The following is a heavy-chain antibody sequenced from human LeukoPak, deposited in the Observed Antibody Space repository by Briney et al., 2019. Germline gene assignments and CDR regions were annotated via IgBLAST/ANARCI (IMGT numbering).Heavy chain of an antibody. D-gene: IGHD2-2*01. CDR1: GITFDDYA. CDR2: ISWNSGSI. V-gene: IGHV3-9*01. J-gene: IGHJ4*02. CDR3: AYRGCSSTSCYAGLGGTDY. Sequence: GGPLRLSCAASGITFDDYAMPGVRQAPGKGLKWVSGISWNSGSIGYADPVKGRFPFSRANAKTSLSLQMTSLRAEDTALYYCAYRGCSSTSCYAGLGGTDYWGQGTLVTVSS.